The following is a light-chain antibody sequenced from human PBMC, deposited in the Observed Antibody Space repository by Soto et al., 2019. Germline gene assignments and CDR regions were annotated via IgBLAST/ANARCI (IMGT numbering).Light chain of an antibody. J-gene: IGLJ2*01. CDR2: EVS. CDR3: SSYAGSNNVV. CDR1: SSDVGGYNY. Sequence: QSVLTQPPSAAGSPGQSVTISCTGTSSDVGGYNYVSWYQQHPGKAHKLMIYEVSKRPSGVPDRFSGSKSGNTASLTVSWLQAEDEADYYCSSYAGSNNVVFGGGTKVTVL. V-gene: IGLV2-8*01.